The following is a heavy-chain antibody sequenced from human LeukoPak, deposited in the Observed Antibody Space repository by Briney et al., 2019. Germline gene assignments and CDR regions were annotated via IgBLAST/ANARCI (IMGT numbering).Heavy chain of an antibody. Sequence: ASVKVSCKASGYTFTSYGISWVRQAPGQGLEWMGWISAYNGNTNYAQKLQGRVTMTTDTSTSTAYMELRSLRSDDTAVYYCATVRKRVFGVVTHFDYWGQGTLVTVSS. J-gene: IGHJ4*02. V-gene: IGHV1-18*01. D-gene: IGHD3-3*01. CDR2: ISAYNGNT. CDR3: ATVRKRVFGVVTHFDY. CDR1: GYTFTSYG.